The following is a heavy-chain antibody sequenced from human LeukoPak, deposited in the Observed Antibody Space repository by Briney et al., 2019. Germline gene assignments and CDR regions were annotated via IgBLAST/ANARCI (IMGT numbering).Heavy chain of an antibody. D-gene: IGHD3-3*01. CDR3: ARADRITIFGVVPPYAFDI. J-gene: IGHJ3*02. CDR2: INPNSGGT. CDR1: GYTFTGYY. V-gene: IGHV1-2*02. Sequence: ASVKVSCKASGYTFTGYYMHWVRQAPGQGLEWMGWINPNSGGTNYAQKFQGRVTMTRDTSISTAYMELSKLRSDDTAVYYCARADRITIFGVVPPYAFDIWGQGTMVTVSS.